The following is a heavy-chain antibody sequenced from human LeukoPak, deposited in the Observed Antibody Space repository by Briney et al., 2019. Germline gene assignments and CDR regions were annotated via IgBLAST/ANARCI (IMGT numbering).Heavy chain of an antibody. J-gene: IGHJ4*02. Sequence: ASVKVSCKASGYTFTGYYMHWVRQAPGQGLEWMGWINPNSGGTNYAQKFQGRVTMIRDTSISTAYMELSRLRSDDTAVYYCARGVRATYYYDSSGYVFDYWGQGTLVTVSS. CDR3: ARGVRATYYYDSSGYVFDY. CDR2: INPNSGGT. D-gene: IGHD3-22*01. CDR1: GYTFTGYY. V-gene: IGHV1-2*02.